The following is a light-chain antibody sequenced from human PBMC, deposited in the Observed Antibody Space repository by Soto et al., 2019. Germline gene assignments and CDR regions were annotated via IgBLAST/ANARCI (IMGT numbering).Light chain of an antibody. Sequence: EIVLTQSPATLSLSPGERATLSCRASQSVSSFLAWYQQKPGHAPRLLIYDAFNRATGIPARFSGSGSGTDFTLTITSLEPEDFAVYYCQQRGNRPPHTFGGGTKVEIK. CDR1: QSVSSF. CDR3: QQRGNRPPHT. CDR2: DAF. V-gene: IGKV3-11*01. J-gene: IGKJ4*01.